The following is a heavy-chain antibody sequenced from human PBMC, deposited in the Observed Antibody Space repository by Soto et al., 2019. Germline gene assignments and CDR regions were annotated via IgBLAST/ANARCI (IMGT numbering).Heavy chain of an antibody. J-gene: IGHJ6*02. V-gene: IGHV3-30-3*01. CDR1: GFTFNIYA. CDR3: AREDDYGYRYINYGLDV. Sequence: GGSLRLSCAASGFTFNIYALHWVRQAPGKGLEWVAVISFDGTKKYFSDSVKGRFTISRDNLKNTLYLQMNNLRVEDAALYFCAREDDYGYRYINYGLDVWGQGTTVTVSS. D-gene: IGHD4-17*01. CDR2: ISFDGTKK.